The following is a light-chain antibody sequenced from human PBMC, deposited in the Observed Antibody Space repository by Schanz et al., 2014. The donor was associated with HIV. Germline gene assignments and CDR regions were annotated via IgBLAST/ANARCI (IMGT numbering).Light chain of an antibody. CDR1: SGDVGSYNY. Sequence: QSVLTQPASVSGSPGQSISISCTGTSGDVGSYNYVSWYQQHPGKAPKLMIYDVSNRPSGVSSRFSGSKSGNTASLTISGLQAEDEADYYCSSYTSSSSWVFGTGTKLTVL. CDR3: SSYTSSSSWV. J-gene: IGLJ1*01. V-gene: IGLV2-14*03. CDR2: DVS.